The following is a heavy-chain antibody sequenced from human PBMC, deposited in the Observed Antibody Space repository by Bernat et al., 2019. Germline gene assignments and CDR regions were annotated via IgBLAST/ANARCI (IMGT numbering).Heavy chain of an antibody. D-gene: IGHD2-21*01. CDR3: AGLYCGGASCNDY. V-gene: IGHV3-74*01. CDR1: VFIFSTYS. Sequence: EVQLVESGGGLVQPGGSLRLSCAASVFIFSTYSMHWVRQAPEKGLVWVSRISSDGSSTNYADSVKGRFTISRDNAKNTLYLQMNSLRDDDTAVNFCAGLYCGGASCNDYWGQGTLVTVSS. J-gene: IGHJ4*02. CDR2: ISSDGSST.